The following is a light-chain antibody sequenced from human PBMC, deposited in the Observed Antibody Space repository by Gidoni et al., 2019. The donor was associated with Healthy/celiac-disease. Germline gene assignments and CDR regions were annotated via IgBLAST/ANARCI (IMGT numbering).Light chain of an antibody. CDR2: WAS. V-gene: IGKV4-1*01. CDR1: QSVLYSSNNKNY. Sequence: DIVMTQSPDSLAVSLGERATINCKSSQSVLYSSNNKNYLAWYQQKPGQPPKLLISWASTRESGVPDRFSGSGSGTDFTLTISSLQAEDVAVYYCQQYYSTPPLTFXGXTKVEIK. J-gene: IGKJ4*01. CDR3: QQYYSTPPLT.